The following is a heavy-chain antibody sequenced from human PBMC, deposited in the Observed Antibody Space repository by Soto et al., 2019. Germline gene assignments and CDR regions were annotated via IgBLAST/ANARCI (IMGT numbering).Heavy chain of an antibody. J-gene: IGHJ4*02. V-gene: IGHV1-69*13. CDR3: ARQFDYDSSGYYYAY. D-gene: IGHD3-22*01. CDR2: IIPIFGTA. CDR1: GGTFNRNT. Sequence: GASVKVSCKASGGTFNRNTISWVRQAPGQGLKWMGGIIPIFGTANYAQKFQGRVTITADESTSTAYMELSRLRSEDTAVYYCARQFDYDSSGYYYAYWGQGTLVTVSS.